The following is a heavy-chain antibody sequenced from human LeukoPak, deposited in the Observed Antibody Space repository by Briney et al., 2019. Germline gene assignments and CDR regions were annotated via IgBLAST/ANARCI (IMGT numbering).Heavy chain of an antibody. D-gene: IGHD2-21*02. CDR2: IKQDGSEK. J-gene: IGHJ1*01. CDR1: GFTCSGYW. Sequence: GGTLRLSCAASGFTCSGYWMRWLRQGPRKGREGVANIKQDGSEKYYVDSVKGRFTISRDNAKSSLYLQMNSLSADDTAVYYCTSWGDTTAEYFQRWGQGTLVTVSS. V-gene: IGHV3-7*03. CDR3: TSWGDTTAEYFQR.